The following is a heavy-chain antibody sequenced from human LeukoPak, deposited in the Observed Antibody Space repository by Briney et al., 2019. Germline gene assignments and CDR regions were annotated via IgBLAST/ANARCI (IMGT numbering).Heavy chain of an antibody. CDR2: MNPNSGNT. D-gene: IGHD6-13*01. V-gene: IGHV1-8*01. J-gene: IGHJ4*02. Sequence: ASVKVSCKASGYTFTSYDINWVRQATGQGLEWMGWMNPNSGNTGYAQKFQGRVTMTRNTSISTAYMEPSSLRSEDTAVYYCARVRGVYSSSWNRYYFDYWGQGTLVTVSS. CDR3: ARVRGVYSSSWNRYYFDY. CDR1: GYTFTSYD.